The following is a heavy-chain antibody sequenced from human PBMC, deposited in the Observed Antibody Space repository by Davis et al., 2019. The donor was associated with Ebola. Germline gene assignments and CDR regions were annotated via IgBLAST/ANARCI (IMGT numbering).Heavy chain of an antibody. CDR2: IYYSGIT. Sequence: MPSDILSSPFPALGASIIGYSWRWVRQLPGKGLEWIGYIYYSGITHYNPSLRSPVTISIDMSKKQFSLNLYSVTAADTAVYYCARNYFDTSGYFGTFHFDLWDRGTLLTVSS. CDR1: GASIIGYS. D-gene: IGHD3-22*01. CDR3: ARNYFDTSGYFGTFHFDL. J-gene: IGHJ2*01. V-gene: IGHV4-59*01.